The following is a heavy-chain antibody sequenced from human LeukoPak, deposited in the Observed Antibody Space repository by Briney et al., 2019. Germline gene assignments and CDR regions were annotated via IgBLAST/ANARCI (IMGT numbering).Heavy chain of an antibody. CDR1: GFTFSSYA. J-gene: IGHJ4*02. CDR2: ISGSGGST. CDR3: ARDTPYGGYVPHQDY. Sequence: PGGSLRLSCAASGFTFSSYAMSWVRQAPGKGLEWVSAISGSGGSTYYADSVKGRFTISRDNSKNTLYLQISSLKAEDTAVYYCARDTPYGGYVPHQDYWGQGTLVTVSS. V-gene: IGHV3-23*01. D-gene: IGHD5-12*01.